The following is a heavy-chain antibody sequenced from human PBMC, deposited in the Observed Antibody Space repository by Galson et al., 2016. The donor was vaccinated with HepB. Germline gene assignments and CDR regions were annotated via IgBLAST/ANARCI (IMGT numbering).Heavy chain of an antibody. V-gene: IGHV3-49*03. CDR2: IRSKGFGGTA. CDR1: GFPFGDSA. J-gene: IGHJ4*02. Sequence: SLRLSCAGSGFPFGDSAMSWFRQAPGKGPEWVGFIRSKGFGGTAEYAASVKGRFTISRDDSKSIAYLQMNSPKTEDTAMYYCVRRRYGSGNYRFFDYWGQGSLVTVSS. D-gene: IGHD3-10*01. CDR3: VRRRYGSGNYRFFDY.